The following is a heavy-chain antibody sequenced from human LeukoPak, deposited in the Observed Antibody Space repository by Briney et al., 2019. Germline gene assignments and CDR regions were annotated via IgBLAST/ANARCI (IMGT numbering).Heavy chain of an antibody. CDR3: AREALLWSRLYYYYYYMDV. J-gene: IGHJ6*03. CDR1: GGSISSSSYY. V-gene: IGHV4-39*07. CDR2: IYYSGST. D-gene: IGHD2-2*01. Sequence: TSGTLSLTCAVSGGSISSSSYYWGWIRQPPGKGLEWIGSIYYSGSTYYNPSLKSRVTISVDTSKNQFSLKLSSVTAADTAVYYCAREALLWSRLYYYYYYMDVWGKETTVTISS.